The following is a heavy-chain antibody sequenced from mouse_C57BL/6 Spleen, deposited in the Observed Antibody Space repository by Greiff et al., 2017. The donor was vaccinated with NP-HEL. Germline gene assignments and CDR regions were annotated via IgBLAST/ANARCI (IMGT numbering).Heavy chain of an antibody. CDR1: GFTFSSYA. CDR2: ISSGGDYI. V-gene: IGHV5-9-1*02. J-gene: IGHJ3*01. CDR3: TRDRGFAY. D-gene: IGHD3-1*01. Sequence: EVKLVESGEGLVKPGGSLKLSCAASGFTFSSYAMSWVRQTPEKRLEWVAYISSGGDYIYYADTVKGRFTIARATARNTLYLQMSSLKSEDTAMYYCTRDRGFAYWGQGTLVTVSA.